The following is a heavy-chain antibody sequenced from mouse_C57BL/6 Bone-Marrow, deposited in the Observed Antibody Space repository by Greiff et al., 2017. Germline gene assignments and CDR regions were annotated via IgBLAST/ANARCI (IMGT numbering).Heavy chain of an antibody. CDR1: GFTFSDYG. CDR2: ISNLAYSI. D-gene: IGHD2-12*01. J-gene: IGHJ1*03. Sequence: EVMLVESGGGLVQPGGSLKLSCAASGFTFSDYGMAWVRQAPRKGPEWVAFISNLAYSIYYADTVTGRFTISRENAKNTLYLEMSSLRSEDTAMYYCARRLRRGYFDVWGTGTTVTVSS. CDR3: ARRLRRGYFDV. V-gene: IGHV5-15*04.